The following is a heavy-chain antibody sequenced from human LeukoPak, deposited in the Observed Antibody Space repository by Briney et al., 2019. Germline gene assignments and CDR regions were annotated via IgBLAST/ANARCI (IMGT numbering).Heavy chain of an antibody. J-gene: IGHJ4*02. CDR1: GGSISSGSYY. Sequence: SETLSLTCTVSGGSISSGSYYWGWIRQPPGKGLEWIASMYYSGTTFYSPSLRSRVTISVDTSKNQLSLKLGSVTAADTAVYYCARHPPRDGSAFDYWGQGTLVTVSS. CDR2: MYYSGTT. V-gene: IGHV4-39*01. CDR3: ARHPPRDGSAFDY.